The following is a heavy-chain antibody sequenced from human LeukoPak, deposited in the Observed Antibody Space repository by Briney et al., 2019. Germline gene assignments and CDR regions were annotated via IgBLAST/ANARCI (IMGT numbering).Heavy chain of an antibody. J-gene: IGHJ2*01. CDR3: ARVGDHFHWYFDL. Sequence: PGGSLRPSCAASGFTVGSKYMNWVRPAPGKGLEWVSILYSGSDTYYSDSVKGRFTISRDDSKNTLSLQMNSLRTEDTAVYYCARVGDHFHWYFDLWGRGTLVTVSS. V-gene: IGHV3-53*01. D-gene: IGHD3-10*01. CDR1: GFTVGSKY. CDR2: LYSGSDT.